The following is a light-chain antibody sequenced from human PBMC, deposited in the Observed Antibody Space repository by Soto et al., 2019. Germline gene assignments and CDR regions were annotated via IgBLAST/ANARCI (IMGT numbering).Light chain of an antibody. J-gene: IGKJ5*01. CDR1: QSVSSN. CDR3: QQYNNWIT. CDR2: GAS. V-gene: IGKV3-15*01. Sequence: EIVVTQSPVTLSVSPGERASLSCRASQSVSSNLAWYQQKPGQAPRLLIYGASTRATGIPARFSGSGSGTEFTLTISSLQSEDFALYYCQQYNNWITFGQGTRLEIK.